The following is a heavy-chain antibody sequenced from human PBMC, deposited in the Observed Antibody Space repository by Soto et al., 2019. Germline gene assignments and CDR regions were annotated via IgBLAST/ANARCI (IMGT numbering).Heavy chain of an antibody. CDR3: AKGSGSGYDLGGHDAFDI. Sequence: GGSLRLSCAASGFTFRNYAMSWVRQAPGKGLEWVSAISHSGSNVYYADSVKGRFTLSRDNSENTLSLQVNSLRVEDTAVYYCAKGSGSGYDLGGHDAFDIWGQGTMVTVSS. V-gene: IGHV3-23*01. J-gene: IGHJ3*02. CDR2: ISHSGSNV. CDR1: GFTFRNYA. D-gene: IGHD5-12*01.